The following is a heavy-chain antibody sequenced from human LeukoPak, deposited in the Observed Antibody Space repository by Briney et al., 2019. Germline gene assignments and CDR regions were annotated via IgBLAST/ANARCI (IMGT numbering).Heavy chain of an antibody. Sequence: ASVKVSCKASGGTFSSYAISWVRQAPGQGLEWMGRIIPILGIANYAPKFQGRVTITADKSTSTAYMELSSLRSEDTAVYYCARESYSDYHEEYYFDYWGQGTLVTVSS. CDR2: IIPILGIA. D-gene: IGHD4-11*01. V-gene: IGHV1-69*04. CDR3: ARESYSDYHEEYYFDY. CDR1: GGTFSSYA. J-gene: IGHJ4*02.